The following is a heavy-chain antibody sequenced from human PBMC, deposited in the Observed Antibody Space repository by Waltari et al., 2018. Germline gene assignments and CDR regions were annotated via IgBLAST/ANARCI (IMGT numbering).Heavy chain of an antibody. CDR1: GGSISSYY. D-gene: IGHD5-18*01. CDR3: ARDRGYSYGYVDWYFDL. CDR2: IYYSGST. V-gene: IGHV4-59*01. J-gene: IGHJ2*01. Sequence: QVQLQESGPGLVKPSETLSLTCTVAGGSISSYYWSWIRQPPGKGLEWIGEIYYSGSTNYNPSLTSRVTISVDTSKNQFSLKLSSVTAADTAVYYCARDRGYSYGYVDWYFDLWGRGTLVTVSS.